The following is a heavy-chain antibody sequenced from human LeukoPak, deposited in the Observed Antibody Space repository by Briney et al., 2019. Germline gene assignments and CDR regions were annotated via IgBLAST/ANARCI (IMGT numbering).Heavy chain of an antibody. Sequence: GGSLRLSCAASGFTFSNAWMSWVRQAPGKGLEWVGRIKSKTDGGTTDYAAPVKGRFTISRDDSKNKLYLQMNSLKTEDTAVYYCTTYFVVVVAATRYFQHWGQGTLVTVSS. D-gene: IGHD2-15*01. V-gene: IGHV3-15*01. J-gene: IGHJ1*01. CDR2: IKSKTDGGTT. CDR1: GFTFSNAW. CDR3: TTYFVVVVAATRYFQH.